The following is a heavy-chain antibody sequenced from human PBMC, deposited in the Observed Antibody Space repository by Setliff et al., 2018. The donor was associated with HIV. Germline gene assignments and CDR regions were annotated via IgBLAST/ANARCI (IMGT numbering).Heavy chain of an antibody. Sequence: ESLKISCKGSGYRFTSYWIAWVRQMPGKGLEWMGIIHPVDSDTRYSPSFQGQVAISADKSISTAYLQWSTLKASDTALYYCARHRHTAAGTLDAFDIWGQGTVVTVSS. V-gene: IGHV5-51*01. CDR3: ARHRHTAAGTLDAFDI. J-gene: IGHJ3*02. CDR1: GYRFTSYW. CDR2: IHPVDSDT. D-gene: IGHD6-13*01.